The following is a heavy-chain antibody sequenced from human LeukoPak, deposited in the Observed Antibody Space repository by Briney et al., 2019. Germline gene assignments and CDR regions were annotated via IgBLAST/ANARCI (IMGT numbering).Heavy chain of an antibody. J-gene: IGHJ3*01. CDR2: INGSGGST. CDR3: AMKAVPRPRLHADF. V-gene: IGHV3-23*01. D-gene: IGHD5-24*01. Sequence: GVSLRLSCAASGFTVSSYAMSWVPQAPGKGLEWVSTINGSGGSTYYADSVKGRFTISRDNSKNTLYLQMNSLRAEDTAVYYCAMKAVPRPRLHADFWGQGTVVSVSS. CDR1: GFTVSSYA.